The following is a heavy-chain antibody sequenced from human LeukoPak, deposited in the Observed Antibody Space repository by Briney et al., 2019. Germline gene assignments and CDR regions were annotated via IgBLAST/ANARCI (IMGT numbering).Heavy chain of an antibody. CDR3: ARLRVQQLASSYYMDV. D-gene: IGHD6-13*01. CDR1: GDSVTTTNFY. J-gene: IGHJ6*03. Sequence: SETLSLTCTVSGDSVTTTNFYWGWIRQAPGKGLEWIGSLYYGVNTYYKPSLKSRVTISVDTSLNQFSLILTSVTAADTGVYYCARLRVQQLASSYYMDVWGKGTTVAVSS. CDR2: LYYGVNT. V-gene: IGHV4-39*01.